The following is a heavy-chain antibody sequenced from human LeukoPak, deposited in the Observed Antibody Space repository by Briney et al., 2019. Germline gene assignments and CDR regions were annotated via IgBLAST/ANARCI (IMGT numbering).Heavy chain of an antibody. Sequence: PGGSLRLSCVASGFTFRSYEMNWVRQAPGKGLEWVSSISSSSSYIYYADSVKGRFTISRDNAKNSLYLQMNSLRAEDTAVYYCARAPFSGNYYVDYWGQGTLVTVSS. D-gene: IGHD1-26*01. V-gene: IGHV3-21*01. CDR2: ISSSSSYI. CDR1: GFTFRSYE. CDR3: ARAPFSGNYYVDY. J-gene: IGHJ4*02.